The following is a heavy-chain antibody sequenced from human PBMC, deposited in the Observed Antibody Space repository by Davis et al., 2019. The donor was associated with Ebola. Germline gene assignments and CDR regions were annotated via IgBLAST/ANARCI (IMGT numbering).Heavy chain of an antibody. CDR3: ARAWHKGSSWYGALGDAFDI. V-gene: IGHV1-69*13. CDR2: IIPIFGTA. J-gene: IGHJ3*02. CDR1: GGTFSNYA. Sequence: AASVKVSCKASGGTFSNYAISWVRQAPGQGLEWMGGIIPIFGTANYAQKFQGRVTVTADDSTSTAYMELSSLRSEVTAVYYCARAWHKGSSWYGALGDAFDIWGQGTMVTVSS. D-gene: IGHD6-13*01.